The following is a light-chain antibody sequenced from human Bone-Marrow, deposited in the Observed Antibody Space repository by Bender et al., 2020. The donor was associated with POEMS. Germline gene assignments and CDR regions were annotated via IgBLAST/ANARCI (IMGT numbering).Light chain of an antibody. J-gene: IGLJ2*01. Sequence: SFDLTQSPSVSVSPGQTARITCSGDELPKQYTFWYQQKPGQAPVMVIYKDSERPSGIPARFSGSSSGTTVTLTISGVQAEDEADYYCQSTDVTMTSVVFGGGTKLTVL. V-gene: IGLV3-25*03. CDR2: KDS. CDR1: ELPKQY. CDR3: QSTDVTMTSVV.